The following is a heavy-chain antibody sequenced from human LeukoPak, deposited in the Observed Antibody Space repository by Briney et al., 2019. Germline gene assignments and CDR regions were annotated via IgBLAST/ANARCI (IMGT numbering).Heavy chain of an antibody. D-gene: IGHD2-15*01. Sequence: PSETLSLTCTVSGYSISSGYYWGWIRQPPGKGLEWIASIYHSGSTYYNPSLKSRVTISVDTSKNQFSLKLSSVTAADTAVYYCARLLSDMDYWGQGTLVTVSS. J-gene: IGHJ4*02. CDR2: IYHSGST. V-gene: IGHV4-38-2*02. CDR3: ARLLSDMDY. CDR1: GYSISSGYY.